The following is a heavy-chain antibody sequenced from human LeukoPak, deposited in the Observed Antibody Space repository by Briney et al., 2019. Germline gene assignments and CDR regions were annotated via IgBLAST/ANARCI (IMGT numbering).Heavy chain of an antibody. V-gene: IGHV3-74*01. CDR3: ARTGSGGDLDI. D-gene: IGHD2-15*01. CDR2: INGDGTST. CDR1: GFTFSSYS. Sequence: PGRSLRLSCAASGFTFSSYSMHWVRQAPGKGLVWVSRINGDGTSTIYADSVKGRFTISRDNAKSTVYLQMNSLRAEDTAVYYCARTGSGGDLDIWGQGTMVTVSS. J-gene: IGHJ3*02.